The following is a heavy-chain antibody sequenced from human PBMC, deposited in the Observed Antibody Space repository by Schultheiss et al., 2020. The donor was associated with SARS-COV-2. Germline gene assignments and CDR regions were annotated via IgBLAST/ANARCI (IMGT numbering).Heavy chain of an antibody. CDR1: GGSISSYY. D-gene: IGHD6-13*01. CDR3: AREESYSSSWYSYYYGMDV. CDR2: IYYSGNI. V-gene: IGHV4-59*01. Sequence: SETLSLTCTISGGSISSYYWSWIRRPPGKGLEWIGYIYYSGNIKYNPSLKSRVTISVDTSKNQFSLKLSSVTAADTAVYYCAREESYSSSWYSYYYGMDVWGQGTTVTVSS. J-gene: IGHJ6*02.